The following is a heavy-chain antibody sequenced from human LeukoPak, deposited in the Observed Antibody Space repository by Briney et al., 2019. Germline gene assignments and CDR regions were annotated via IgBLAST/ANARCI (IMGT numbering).Heavy chain of an antibody. J-gene: IGHJ2*01. V-gene: IGHV6-1*01. CDR3: ARSEGYFDL. CDR2: TYYRSKWYS. Sequence: SQTLSLTCAISGDSVSSKRAAWNWIRQSPSRGLEWLGRTYYRSKWYSESAVSVKSRVIINPDISKNQFSLQLKYVTPEDTAIYYCARSEGYFDLWGRGTLVTVSS. CDR1: GDSVSSKRAA.